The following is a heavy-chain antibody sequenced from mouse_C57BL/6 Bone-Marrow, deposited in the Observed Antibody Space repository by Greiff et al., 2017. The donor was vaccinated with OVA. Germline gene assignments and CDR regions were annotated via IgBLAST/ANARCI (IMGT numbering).Heavy chain of an antibody. D-gene: IGHD4-1*01. CDR2: ISNGGGST. Sequence: EVMLVESGGGLVQPGGSLKLSCAASGFTFSDYYMYWVRQTPEKRLEWVTYISNGGGSTYYPDTVKVRFTISRDNAKNTLYLQMSRLKSEDTAMYYCARHKLDYWGQGTTLTVSS. V-gene: IGHV5-12*01. CDR1: GFTFSDYY. CDR3: ARHKLDY. J-gene: IGHJ2*01.